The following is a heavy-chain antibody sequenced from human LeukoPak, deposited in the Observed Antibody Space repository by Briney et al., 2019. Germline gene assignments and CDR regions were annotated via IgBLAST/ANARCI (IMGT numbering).Heavy chain of an antibody. CDR3: ARGRTYYDFWSGYYGLDP. CDR1: GYTFTSYD. D-gene: IGHD3-3*01. J-gene: IGHJ5*02. CDR2: MNPNSGNT. Sequence: ASVKVSCKASGYTFTSYDINWVRQATGQGLEWTGWMNPNSGNTGYAQKFQGRVTMTRNTSISTAYMELSSLRSEDTAVYYCARGRTYYDFWSGYYGLDPWGQGTLVTVSS. V-gene: IGHV1-8*01.